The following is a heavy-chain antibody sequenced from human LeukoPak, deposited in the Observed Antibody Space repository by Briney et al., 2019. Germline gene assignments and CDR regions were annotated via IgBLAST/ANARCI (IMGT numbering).Heavy chain of an antibody. CDR2: ISSSSSYI. CDR3: TRDPGRCTSTSCYPDY. CDR1: GFTFSSYG. V-gene: IGHV3-21*01. D-gene: IGHD2-2*01. J-gene: IGHJ4*02. Sequence: GGSLRLSCAASGFTFSSYGMHWVRQAPGKGLEWVSSISSSSSYIYYADSVKGRFTISRDNAKNSMYLQMNSLRAEDTAVYYCTRDPGRCTSTSCYPDYWGQGTLVTVSS.